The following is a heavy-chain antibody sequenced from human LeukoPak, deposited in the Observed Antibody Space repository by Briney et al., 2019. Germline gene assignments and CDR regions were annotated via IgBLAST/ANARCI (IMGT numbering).Heavy chain of an antibody. Sequence: PSDTLSLTCTVSGGSISSYYWSWIRQAAGKGLEWIGRIYTSGSTNYNPSLKSRVTMSVDTSKNQFSLKLSSVTAADTAVYYCARDQYYYDSSGYYAYYFDYWGQGTLVTVSS. CDR3: ARDQYYYDSSGYYAYYFDY. CDR1: GGSISSYY. V-gene: IGHV4-4*07. D-gene: IGHD3-22*01. J-gene: IGHJ4*02. CDR2: IYTSGST.